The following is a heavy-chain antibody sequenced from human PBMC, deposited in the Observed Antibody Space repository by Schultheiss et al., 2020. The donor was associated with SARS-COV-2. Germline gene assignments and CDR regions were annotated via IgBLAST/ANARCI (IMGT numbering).Heavy chain of an antibody. J-gene: IGHJ4*01. CDR3: ARRSQWELRGVDY. V-gene: IGHV4-59*08. Sequence: SQTLSLTCTVSGGSISSYYWSWIRQPPGKGLEWIGSIYHSGSTYYHPSLKSRVTISVDTSKNHFSLKLSSVTAADTAVYYCARRSQWELRGVDYWGQGTLVTVAS. CDR2: IYHSGST. CDR1: GGSISSYY. D-gene: IGHD1-26*01.